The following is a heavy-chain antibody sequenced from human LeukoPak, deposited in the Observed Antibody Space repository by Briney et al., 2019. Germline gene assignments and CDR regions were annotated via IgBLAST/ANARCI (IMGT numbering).Heavy chain of an antibody. V-gene: IGHV3-48*01. Sequence: GGSLRLSCAASGFTFSSYSMNWVRQAPGKGLEWVSYISGSSSTIYYADSVKGRFTISRDNAKNSLYLQMNSLRAEDTAVYYCARGNAVGNWNDKYIHYYYYYMDVWGKGTTVTVS. J-gene: IGHJ6*03. CDR3: ARGNAVGNWNDKYIHYYYYYMDV. CDR2: ISGSSSTI. D-gene: IGHD1-20*01. CDR1: GFTFSSYS.